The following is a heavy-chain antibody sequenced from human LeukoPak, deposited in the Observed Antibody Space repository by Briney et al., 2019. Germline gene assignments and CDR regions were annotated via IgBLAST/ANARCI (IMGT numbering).Heavy chain of an antibody. CDR2: IYTSGST. CDR3: ARGASLRFLEWLFWFDP. J-gene: IGHJ5*02. Sequence: SETLSLTCTVSGGSISSYYWSWIRQPAGKGLEWIGRIYTSGSTNYNPSLKSRVTMSVDTSKNQFSLKLSPVTAADTAVYYCARGASLRFLEWLFWFDPWGQGTLVTVSS. D-gene: IGHD3-3*01. V-gene: IGHV4-4*07. CDR1: GGSISSYY.